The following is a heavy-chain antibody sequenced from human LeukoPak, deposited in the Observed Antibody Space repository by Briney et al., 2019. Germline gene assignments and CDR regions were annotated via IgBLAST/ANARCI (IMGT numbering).Heavy chain of an antibody. CDR2: IKQDGSEK. J-gene: IGHJ4*02. CDR3: ARGSLGYYGSGSPDY. V-gene: IGHV3-7*03. Sequence: EPSETLSLTCTVSGGSISSYYWSWVRQAPGKGLEWVANIKQDGSEKYYVDSVKGRFTISRDNAKNSLYLQMNSLRAEDTAVYYCARGSLGYYGSGSPDYWGQGTLVTVSS. CDR1: GGSISSYY. D-gene: IGHD3-10*01.